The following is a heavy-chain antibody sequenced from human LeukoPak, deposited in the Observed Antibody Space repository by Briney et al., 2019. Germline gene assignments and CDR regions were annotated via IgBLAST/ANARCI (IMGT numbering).Heavy chain of an antibody. CDR2: ISSSSSYT. CDR1: GFTFSDYC. V-gene: IGHV3-11*03. CDR3: GKDQNVAAAGVPYDY. J-gene: IGHJ4*02. Sequence: GGSLRLSCAASGFTFSDYCMSWIRQAPGRGLEWVSYISSSSSYTDYADSVKGRFTISRDNSKNTLYLQMNSLRAEDTAVYYCGKDQNVAAAGVPYDYWGQGTLVTVSS. D-gene: IGHD6-13*01.